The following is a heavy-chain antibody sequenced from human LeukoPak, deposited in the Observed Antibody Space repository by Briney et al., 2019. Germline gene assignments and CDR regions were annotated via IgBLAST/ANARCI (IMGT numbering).Heavy chain of an antibody. D-gene: IGHD6-13*01. J-gene: IGHJ3*02. CDR1: GGSISSGDYY. Sequence: SQTLSLTCTVSGGSISSGDYYWSWIRQPPGKGLEWIGYIYYSGSTYYNPSLKSRVTISVDTSKSQFSLKLSSVTAADTAVYYCAGTARQPYSNTGAPDAFDIWGQGTMVTVSS. CDR2: IYYSGST. V-gene: IGHV4-30-4*08. CDR3: AGTARQPYSNTGAPDAFDI.